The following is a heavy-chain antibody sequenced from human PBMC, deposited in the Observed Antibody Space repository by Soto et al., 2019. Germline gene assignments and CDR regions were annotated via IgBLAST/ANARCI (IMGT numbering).Heavy chain of an antibody. V-gene: IGHV3-23*01. CDR2: ISGNGRIT. Sequence: DVQLLESGGGLVQPGGSLRLSCKASGFTLSNYAMNWVRQAPGTGLEWVAGISGNGRITHYADSVNGRFTVSRDNSKNTLYLQMSTLRAEDTALYYCAKPYFDFWSGYYAAAKDDAFDIWGQGTMVTVSS. D-gene: IGHD3-3*01. CDR1: GFTLSNYA. CDR3: AKPYFDFWSGYYAAAKDDAFDI. J-gene: IGHJ3*02.